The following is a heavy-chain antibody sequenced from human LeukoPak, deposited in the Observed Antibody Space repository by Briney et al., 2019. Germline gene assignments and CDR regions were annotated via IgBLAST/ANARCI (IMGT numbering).Heavy chain of an antibody. CDR1: GYTFTSYA. CDR2: INAGNGNT. Sequence: ASVKVSCKASGYTFTSYAMHWVRQAPGQRLEWMGWINAGNGNTKYSQKFQGRVTMTTDTSTSTAYMELRSLRSDDTAVYYCRVVVVAATSDKFDYWGQGTLVTVPS. D-gene: IGHD2-15*01. CDR3: RVVVVAATSDKFDY. V-gene: IGHV1-3*01. J-gene: IGHJ4*02.